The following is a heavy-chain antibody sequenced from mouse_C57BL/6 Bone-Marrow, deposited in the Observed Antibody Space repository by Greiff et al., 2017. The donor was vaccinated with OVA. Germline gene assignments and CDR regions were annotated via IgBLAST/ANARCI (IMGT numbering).Heavy chain of an antibody. J-gene: IGHJ4*01. D-gene: IGHD2-5*01. CDR2: IDPETGGT. CDR3: TRGYSNYYAMDY. CDR1: GYTFTDYE. V-gene: IGHV1-15*01. Sequence: VQLQQSGAELVRPGASVTLSCKASGYTFTDYEMHWVKQTPVHGLEWIGAIDPETGGTAYNQKCKGKAILTADKSSSTAYMELRSLTSEDSAVDYCTRGYSNYYAMDYWGQGTAVTVSS.